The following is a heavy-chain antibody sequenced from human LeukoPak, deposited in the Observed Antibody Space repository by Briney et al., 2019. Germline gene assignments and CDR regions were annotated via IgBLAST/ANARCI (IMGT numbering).Heavy chain of an antibody. J-gene: IGHJ4*02. V-gene: IGHV1-69*04. CDR2: IIPILGIA. Sequence: SVKVSCKASGGTFSSYTISWVRQAPGQGLGWMGRIIPILGIANYAQKFQGRVTITADKSTSTAYMELSSLRSEDTAVYYCARDPSRVWFGELLNYFDYWGQGTLVTVSS. CDR1: GGTFSSYT. D-gene: IGHD3-10*01. CDR3: ARDPSRVWFGELLNYFDY.